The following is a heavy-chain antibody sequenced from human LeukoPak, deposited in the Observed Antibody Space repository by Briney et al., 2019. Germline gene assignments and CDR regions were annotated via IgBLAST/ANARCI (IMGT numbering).Heavy chain of an antibody. CDR3: AKVVAVAGTYYFDY. V-gene: IGHV3-23*01. CDR2: ISGSGGST. Sequence: GGSLRLSCAASGFTFSSYAMSWVRQAPGKGQEWVSAISGSGGSTYYAGSVKGRFTISRDNSKNTLYLQMNSLRAEDTAVYYCAKVVAVAGTYYFDYWGQGTLVTVSS. CDR1: GFTFSSYA. J-gene: IGHJ4*02. D-gene: IGHD6-19*01.